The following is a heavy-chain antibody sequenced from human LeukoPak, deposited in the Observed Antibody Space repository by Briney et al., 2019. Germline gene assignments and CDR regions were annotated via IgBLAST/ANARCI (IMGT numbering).Heavy chain of an antibody. CDR1: GGSISSGGYY. J-gene: IGHJ3*02. V-gene: IGHV4-30-2*01. CDR2: IYHSGST. CDR3: ATRNPIVVVPADDAFDI. Sequence: SETLSLTCTVSGGSISSGGYYWSWIRRPPGKGLEWIGYIYHSGSTYYNPSLKSRVTISVDRSKNQFSLKLSSVTAADTAVYYCATRNPIVVVPADDAFDIWGQGTMVTVSS. D-gene: IGHD2-2*01.